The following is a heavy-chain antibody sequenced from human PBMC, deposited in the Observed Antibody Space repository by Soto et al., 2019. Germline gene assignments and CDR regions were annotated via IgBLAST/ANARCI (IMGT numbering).Heavy chain of an antibody. V-gene: IGHV4-59*01. J-gene: IGHJ5*02. D-gene: IGHD3-10*01. CDR3: ARYGSGSSVWFDP. CDR2: IYYSGST. CDR1: GGSISSYY. Sequence: SETLSLTCTVSGGSISSYYWSWIRQPPGKGLEWIGYIYYSGSTNYNPSLKSRVTISVDTSKNQFSLKLSSVAAADTAVYYCARYGSGSSVWFDPWGQGTLVTVSS.